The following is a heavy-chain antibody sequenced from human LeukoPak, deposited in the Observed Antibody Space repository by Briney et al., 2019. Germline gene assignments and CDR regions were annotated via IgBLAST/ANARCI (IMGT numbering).Heavy chain of an antibody. CDR1: VYTFTSFD. V-gene: IGHV1-8*01. CDR2: MNPNSGNT. J-gene: IGHJ4*02. Sequence: ASVKVSCEASVYTFTSFDINWVRQAAGQGLEWMGWMNPNSGNTGYAQKFQGRVTMARTTSISTAYMELGSLTSEDTAVYYCTRGSQNCASASCYNFWGQGTLVTVSS. D-gene: IGHD2-2*02. CDR3: TRGSQNCASASCYNF.